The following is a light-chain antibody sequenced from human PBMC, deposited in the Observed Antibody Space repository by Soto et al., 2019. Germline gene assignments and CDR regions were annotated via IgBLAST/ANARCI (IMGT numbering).Light chain of an antibody. CDR1: QSISNY. Sequence: DIQMTQSPSSLSASVGDRVTISCRASQSISNYLNWYQQKPGTAPKLLIYAASSLQSGVPSRFSGSGSGTDFTLIISSLQIEDFANYFCQQRDSTPQTFGQGTKVEIK. CDR3: QQRDSTPQT. CDR2: AAS. V-gene: IGKV1-39*01. J-gene: IGKJ1*01.